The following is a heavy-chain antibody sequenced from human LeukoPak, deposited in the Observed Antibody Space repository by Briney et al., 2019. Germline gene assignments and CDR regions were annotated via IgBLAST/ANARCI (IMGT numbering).Heavy chain of an antibody. V-gene: IGHV3-48*03. D-gene: IGHD3-22*01. CDR3: ARSGGIRDSSGLPYDY. Sequence: PGGSLRLSCAASGFTFSSYEMNWVRQAPGKGLEWVSYISSSGSTIYYADSVKGRFTISRDNAKNSLYLQMNSLRAEDTAVYYCARSGGIRDSSGLPYDYWGQGTLVTVSS. J-gene: IGHJ4*02. CDR2: ISSSGSTI. CDR1: GFTFSSYE.